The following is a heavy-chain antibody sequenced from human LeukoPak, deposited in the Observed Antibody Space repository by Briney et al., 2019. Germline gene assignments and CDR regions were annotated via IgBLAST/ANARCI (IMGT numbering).Heavy chain of an antibody. D-gene: IGHD5-18*01. CDR1: GFTFDDYG. Sequence: GGSLRLSCAASGFTFDDYGMSWVRQAPGKGLEWVANINQDGGETYYVDSVKGRFTISRDNAKSSLYLQMNTLRAEDTAVYYCARDMNSVYSYGYDYWGQGTLVTVSS. CDR3: ARDMNSVYSYGYDY. CDR2: INQDGGET. J-gene: IGHJ4*02. V-gene: IGHV3-7*03.